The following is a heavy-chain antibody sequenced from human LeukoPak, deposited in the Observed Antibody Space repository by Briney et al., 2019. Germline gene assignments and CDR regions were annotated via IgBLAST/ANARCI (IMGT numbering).Heavy chain of an antibody. CDR3: ARGTTMVRGVVYYYYYYYMDV. CDR2: ISSNSRTM. Sequence: GGSLRLSCAASGFTFSTYSMNWVRQAPGKGLEWLSSISSNSRTMYYADSVKGRFTISRDNAKNSLYLQMNSLRAEDTAVYYCARGTTMVRGVVYYYYYYYMDVWGKGTTVTVSS. V-gene: IGHV3-48*01. CDR1: GFTFSTYS. D-gene: IGHD3-10*01. J-gene: IGHJ6*03.